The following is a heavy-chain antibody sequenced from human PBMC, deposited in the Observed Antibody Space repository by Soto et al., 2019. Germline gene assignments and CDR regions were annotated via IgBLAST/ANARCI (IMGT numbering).Heavy chain of an antibody. V-gene: IGHV4-39*01. Sequence: QLQLQESGPGLVKPSETLSLTCTVSGGSINTNGYYWAWIRQPPGKGLEWIGSIYYSGTTYYNSSLKIRVIISSDISKNQFSLMLTSVTAADTAVYSCARHPSGFYDYWGQGTLVTVSS. D-gene: IGHD3-22*01. CDR3: ARHPSGFYDY. CDR2: IYYSGTT. J-gene: IGHJ4*02. CDR1: GGSINTNGYY.